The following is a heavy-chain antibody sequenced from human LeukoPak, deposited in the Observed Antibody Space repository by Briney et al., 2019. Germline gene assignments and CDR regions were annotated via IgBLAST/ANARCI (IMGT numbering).Heavy chain of an antibody. CDR1: GFTFSSYA. CDR2: ITGSGGST. J-gene: IGHJ3*02. D-gene: IGHD2-8*01. V-gene: IGHV3-23*01. Sequence: PGGSLRLSCAASGFTFSSYAMSWVRQAPGKGLEWVSAITGSGGSTYYADSVKGRFTISRDNSKNTLYLQMNSLRAEDTDVYYCARDIVLMVYADSFNAFDIWGQGTMVTVSS. CDR3: ARDIVLMVYADSFNAFDI.